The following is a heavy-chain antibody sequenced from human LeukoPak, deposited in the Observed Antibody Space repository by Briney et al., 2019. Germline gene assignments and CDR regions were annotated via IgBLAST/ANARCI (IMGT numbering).Heavy chain of an antibody. J-gene: IGHJ5*02. CDR3: AGRTVIGYCSSTSCYKLRSWFDP. D-gene: IGHD2-2*02. V-gene: IGHV4-34*01. CDR2: INHSGST. CDR1: GGSFSGYY. Sequence: PSETLSLTCAVYGGSFSGYYWSWIRQPPGKGLEWIGEINHSGSTNYNPSLKSRVTISVDTSKNQFSLKLSSVTAADTAVYYCAGRTVIGYCSSTSCYKLRSWFDPWGQGTLVTVSS.